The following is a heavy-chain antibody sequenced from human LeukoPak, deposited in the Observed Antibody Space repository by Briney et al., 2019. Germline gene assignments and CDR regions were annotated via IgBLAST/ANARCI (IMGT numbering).Heavy chain of an antibody. CDR3: AKGEQWLVLYFQH. D-gene: IGHD6-19*01. Sequence: GGSLRLSCAASGFTFTTYAMGWVRQAPGKGLEWVSGISADGGRTYYADSVKGRFTISRDNSKNTLYLQMNSLRAEDTAVYYCAKGEQWLVLYFQHWGQGTLVTVSS. V-gene: IGHV3-23*01. J-gene: IGHJ1*01. CDR1: GFTFTTYA. CDR2: ISADGGRT.